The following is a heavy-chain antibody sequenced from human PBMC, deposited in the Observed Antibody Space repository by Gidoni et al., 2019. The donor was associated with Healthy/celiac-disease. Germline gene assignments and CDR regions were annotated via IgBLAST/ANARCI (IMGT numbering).Heavy chain of an antibody. D-gene: IGHD3-16*02. CDR2: ISGSGGST. CDR1: GFTCSSYA. J-gene: IGHJ4*02. Sequence: EVQLLEYGGGLVQPGGSLRLSCAASGFTCSSYAMSWVRQAPGMGLAWVSAISGSGGSTYYADSVKGRFTISRDNSKNTLYLQMNSLRAEDTAVYYCAKYPGAPPLGGNFDYWGQGTLVTVSS. V-gene: IGHV3-23*01. CDR3: AKYPGAPPLGGNFDY.